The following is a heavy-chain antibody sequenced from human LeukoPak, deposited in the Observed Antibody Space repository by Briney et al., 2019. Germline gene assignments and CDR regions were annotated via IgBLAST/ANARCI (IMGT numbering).Heavy chain of an antibody. Sequence: GGSLRLACAASGFTFSSYSMNWVRQAPGKGLEWVSTIYSGGTTFYTDSVRGRFTISRDNSKNTLYLQMNSLRAEDAAIYYCARVLYYYASVSYNYYMDVWGKGTTVTISS. CDR3: ARVLYYYASVSYNYYMDV. D-gene: IGHD3-10*01. CDR1: GFTFSSYS. J-gene: IGHJ6*03. V-gene: IGHV3-53*01. CDR2: IYSGGTT.